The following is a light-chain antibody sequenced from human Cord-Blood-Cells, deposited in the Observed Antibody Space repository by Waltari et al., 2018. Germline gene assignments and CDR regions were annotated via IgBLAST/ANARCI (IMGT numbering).Light chain of an antibody. CDR3: QQRSNWPLT. V-gene: IGKV3-11*01. CDR2: EAS. J-gene: IGKJ4*01. CDR1: LSVSTY. Sequence: DIVLPHSPATLSLSPGERATLPYKASLSVSTYLAWYQQKPGQAPRLPSYEASTRATGIPARFSGSGAGTDFTLSISSLEPEDDGVYYCQQRSNWPLTFGGGTKVEIK.